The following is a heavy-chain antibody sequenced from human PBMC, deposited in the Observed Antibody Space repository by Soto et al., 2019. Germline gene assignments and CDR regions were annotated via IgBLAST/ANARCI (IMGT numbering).Heavy chain of an antibody. CDR2: IIPIFGSA. CDR1: GGTFRNFA. V-gene: IGHV1-69*01. D-gene: IGHD6-13*01. J-gene: IGHJ4*02. CDR3: ARGGSSWARFDY. Sequence: QVQLVQSGAEVRKPGSSVKVSCKAFGGTFRNFAFSWVRQAPGQGLEWMGGIIPIFGSANYAQKFQGRVTITADESTSSAYMQLNSLRYEDTAAYFCARGGSSWARFDYWGQGTLVTVSS.